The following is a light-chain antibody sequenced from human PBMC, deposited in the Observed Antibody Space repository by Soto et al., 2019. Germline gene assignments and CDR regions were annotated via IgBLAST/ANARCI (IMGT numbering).Light chain of an antibody. CDR2: DAS. Sequence: EIVLTQSPATLSLSPGERATLSCRASQSVSSYLAWYQQKPGQAPRLLIYDASSRATGIPARFSGSGSGTAFTLTISSLEPEDFAVYYCQQRSNLPLSFGGGTKVEIK. J-gene: IGKJ4*01. CDR3: QQRSNLPLS. V-gene: IGKV3-11*01. CDR1: QSVSSY.